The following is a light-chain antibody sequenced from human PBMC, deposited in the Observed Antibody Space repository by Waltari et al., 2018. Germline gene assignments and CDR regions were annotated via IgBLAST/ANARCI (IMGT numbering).Light chain of an antibody. V-gene: IGKV1-5*01. Sequence: IQMTQSPSALSASVGDRVTITCRASQRRNTWMAWYQQGPGKAPKVLIYDVSTLESGVPSRFSGSGSGTEFTLAINNLQPEDFATYYCQQYYRYYTFGQGTKLEIK. CDR2: DVS. J-gene: IGKJ2*01. CDR1: QRRNTW. CDR3: QQYYRYYT.